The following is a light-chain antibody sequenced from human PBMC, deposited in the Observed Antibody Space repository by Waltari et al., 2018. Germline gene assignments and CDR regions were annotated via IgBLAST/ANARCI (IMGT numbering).Light chain of an antibody. CDR1: QSFANW. V-gene: IGKV1-5*03. Sequence: DIQMTQSPSTLSASIGDRVTITCRASQSFANWLAWYHQKPGKAPKLLIQKASSLQSGVPSRFSGSESGTEFTLTISSLQAEDVAVYYCQQYAASPWTFGQGTKVEVK. CDR3: QQYAASPWT. J-gene: IGKJ1*01. CDR2: KAS.